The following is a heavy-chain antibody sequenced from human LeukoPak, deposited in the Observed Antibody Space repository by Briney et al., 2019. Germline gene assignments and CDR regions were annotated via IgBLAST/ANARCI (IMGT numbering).Heavy chain of an antibody. CDR1: GYSFTSYW. J-gene: IGHJ3*02. CDR3: ARTPSSGWSNDAFDI. V-gene: IGHV5-51*01. Sequence: PGESLKISCKGSGYSFTSYWIGWVREMPGKGLEWMGIIYPGDSDTRYSPSFQGQVTISADKSISTAYLQWSSLKASDTATYYCARTPSSGWSNDAFDIWGQGTMVTVSS. CDR2: IYPGDSDT. D-gene: IGHD6-19*01.